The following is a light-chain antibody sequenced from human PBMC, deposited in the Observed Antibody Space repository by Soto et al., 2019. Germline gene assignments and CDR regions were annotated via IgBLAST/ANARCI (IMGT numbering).Light chain of an antibody. CDR3: SSYTYTNEIGL. Sequence: QSVLTQPASVSGSPGQSITISCTGTSSDVGDNDYVSWYRQHPGKAPKLLIYEVTNRPSGVSTRFSGSKSGNTASLTISGLQAEDEADYYRSSYTYTNEIGLFGGGTKVTVL. CDR1: SSDVGDNDY. CDR2: EVT. J-gene: IGLJ2*01. V-gene: IGLV2-14*01.